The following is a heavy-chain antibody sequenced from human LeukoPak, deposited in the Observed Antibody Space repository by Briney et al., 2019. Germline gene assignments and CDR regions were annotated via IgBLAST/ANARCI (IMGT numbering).Heavy chain of an antibody. CDR2: IYYSGST. Sequence: SETLSLTCTVSGGSISTSYWSWLRQSPGKGLEWIGYIYYSGSTNYNPSLKSRVTISVDTSKNQFSLKLSSVTAADTAVYYCARDLWFGEGSAFDIWGQGTMVTVSS. V-gene: IGHV4-59*01. CDR3: ARDLWFGEGSAFDI. D-gene: IGHD3-10*01. CDR1: GGSISTSY. J-gene: IGHJ3*02.